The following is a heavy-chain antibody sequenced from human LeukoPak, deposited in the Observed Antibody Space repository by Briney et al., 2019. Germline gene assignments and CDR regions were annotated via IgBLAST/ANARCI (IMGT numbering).Heavy chain of an antibody. CDR1: GYSISSGYY. D-gene: IGHD3-22*01. CDR3: ARGPITMIVVARAGWFDP. V-gene: IGHV4-34*01. J-gene: IGHJ5*02. Sequence: PSETLSLTCAVSGYSISSGYYWSWIRQPPGKGLEWIGEINHSGSTNYNPSLKSRVTISVDTSKNQFSLKLSSVTAADTAVYYCARGPITMIVVARAGWFDPWGQGTLVTVSS. CDR2: INHSGST.